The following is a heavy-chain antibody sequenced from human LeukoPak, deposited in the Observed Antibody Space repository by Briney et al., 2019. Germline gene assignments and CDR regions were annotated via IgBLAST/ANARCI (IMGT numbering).Heavy chain of an antibody. Sequence: GGSLRLSCVASGLSVSSSYMSWVRQAPGKGLEWVSVIYRDGSSYYAESVKGRFTISRDNSTNTLYIQMNSLRAEDTAVYYCARSFYDILIGYYQYFDYWAQGTLVTVSS. V-gene: IGHV3-66*01. D-gene: IGHD3-9*01. CDR2: IYRDGSS. CDR3: ARSFYDILIGYYQYFDY. J-gene: IGHJ4*02. CDR1: GLSVSSSY.